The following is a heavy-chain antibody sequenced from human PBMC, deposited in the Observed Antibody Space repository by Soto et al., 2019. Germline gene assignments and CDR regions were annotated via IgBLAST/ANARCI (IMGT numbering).Heavy chain of an antibody. D-gene: IGHD3-10*02. CDR2: SSNSGTYT. J-gene: IGHJ4*02. V-gene: IGHV3-11*06. CDR1: GGSISSSSYY. CDR3: ARSGDNYNVLDY. Sequence: LSLTCTVSGGSISSSSYYWGWIRQPPGKGLEWLSYSSNSGTYTRYADSVKGRFSISRDNAKNSLYLQINSLRGEDTATYYCARSGDNYNVLDYWGQGTPVTVSS.